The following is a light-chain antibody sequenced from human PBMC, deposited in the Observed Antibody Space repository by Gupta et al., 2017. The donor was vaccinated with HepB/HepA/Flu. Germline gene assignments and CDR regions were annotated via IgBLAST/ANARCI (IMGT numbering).Light chain of an antibody. Sequence: SFVPTQPRSVSVVPGETARSSCRGDDIVGKSVPWYQQQAGQAPMLLVHDDTDRPSGIPERFSGSNSGNTATLTITRVEAGDEADYYCQVRDTSSDHPVFGTGTKVTV. V-gene: IGLV3-21*02. CDR3: QVRDTSSDHPV. CDR2: DDT. CDR1: DIVGKS. J-gene: IGLJ1*01.